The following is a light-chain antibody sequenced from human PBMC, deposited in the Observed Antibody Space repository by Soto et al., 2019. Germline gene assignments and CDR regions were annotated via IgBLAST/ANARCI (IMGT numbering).Light chain of an antibody. CDR2: EVD. Sequence: QSVLTQPPSASGSPGQSVSISCTGSVTNIGGYNYVSWYQQTPGKAPKLIIYEVDKRPSGVPDRFSGSKTGSTASLTVSGLQAEDEADYYCSSYTSSSTLAVFGGGTKLTVL. J-gene: IGLJ2*01. CDR1: VTNIGGYNY. CDR3: SSYTSSSTLAV. V-gene: IGLV2-8*01.